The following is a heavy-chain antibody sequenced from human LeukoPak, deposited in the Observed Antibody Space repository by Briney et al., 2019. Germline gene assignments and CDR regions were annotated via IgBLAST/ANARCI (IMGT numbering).Heavy chain of an antibody. J-gene: IGHJ4*02. CDR2: INHSGST. CDR3: ARLVLRYFDWSARFDY. V-gene: IGHV4-34*01. Sequence: SETLSLTCAVYGGSFSGYYWSWIRQPPGKGLEWIGEINHSGSTNYNPSLKSRVTTSVDTSKNQFSLKLSSVTAADTAVYYCARLVLRYFDWSARFDYWGQGTLVTVSS. D-gene: IGHD3-9*01. CDR1: GGSFSGYY.